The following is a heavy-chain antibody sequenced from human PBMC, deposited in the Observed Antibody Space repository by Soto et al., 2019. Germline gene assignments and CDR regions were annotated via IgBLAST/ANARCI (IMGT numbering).Heavy chain of an antibody. V-gene: IGHV4-59*01. J-gene: IGHJ5*02. CDR2: IYYNGNT. CDR1: GASISSYY. D-gene: IGHD2-8*02. CDR3: ARRAVAVDALREDNWFDP. Sequence: QVQLQESGPGLVKPSETLSLTCTVSGASISSYYWNWIRQSPGKGLEWIGHIYYNGNTKYNPFLESRLTLSVDTSKNQFSLELNSVTAADTAVYFGARRAVAVDALREDNWFDPWGQGTLVTVSS.